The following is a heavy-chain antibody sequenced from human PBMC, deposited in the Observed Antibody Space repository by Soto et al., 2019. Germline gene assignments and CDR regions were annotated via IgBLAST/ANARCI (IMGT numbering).Heavy chain of an antibody. J-gene: IGHJ4*02. D-gene: IGHD2-2*01. V-gene: IGHV4-39*01. CDR1: GGSISSSSYY. CDR3: ARLNRGGCSSPCCYINY. Sequence: QLQLQESGPGLVKPSETLSLTCTVSGGSISSSSYYWGWIRQPPGRGLEWIGSIYYSGTTYYNPSLKSRVTISVDTSKNQFSLKLSSVTAADTAVYYCARLNRGGCSSPCCYINYWGQGTLVTVSS. CDR2: IYYSGTT.